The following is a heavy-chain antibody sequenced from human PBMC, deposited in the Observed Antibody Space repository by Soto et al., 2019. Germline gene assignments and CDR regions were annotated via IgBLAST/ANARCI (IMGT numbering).Heavy chain of an antibody. CDR3: ARGLPNYYGVDV. J-gene: IGHJ6*02. V-gene: IGHV3-74*01. CDR2: MKFDGSTT. CDR1: GFTFSIYW. Sequence: EVQVVESGGGLVQPGGSLRLSCVASGFTFSIYWMHWVRQAPGTGLVWVSRMKFDGSTTSYADSVKGRFTISRDNAKNTVYLQMNSLRAEDTGVYYCARGLPNYYGVDVWGQGTTVTVSS. D-gene: IGHD4-17*01.